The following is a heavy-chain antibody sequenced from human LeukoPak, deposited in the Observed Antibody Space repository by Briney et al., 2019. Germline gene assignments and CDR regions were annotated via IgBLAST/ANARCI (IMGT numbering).Heavy chain of an antibody. CDR1: GFTFSSYA. CDR3: AREGYYGSGSPPSLYFDY. V-gene: IGHV3-23*01. J-gene: IGHJ4*02. CDR2: ISSSGGRT. Sequence: GGSLRLSCAASGFTFSSYAMSWVRQAPGKGREWVSAISSSGGRTYYADSVKGRFTISRDNSRSTLYLQMNSLRPEDTAIYYCAREGYYGSGSPPSLYFDYWGQGTLVSISS. D-gene: IGHD3-10*01.